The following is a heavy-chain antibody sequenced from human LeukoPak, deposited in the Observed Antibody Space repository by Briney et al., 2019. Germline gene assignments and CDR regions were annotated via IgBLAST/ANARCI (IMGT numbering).Heavy chain of an antibody. CDR2: ISSSSSYI. J-gene: IGHJ5*02. D-gene: IGHD6-13*01. Sequence: GGSLRPSCAASGFTFSSYSMNWVRQAPGKGLEWVSSISSSSSYIYYADSVKGRFTISRDNAKNSLYLQMNSLRAEDTAVYYCASSGFSSSWYINWFDPWGQGTLVTVSS. CDR1: GFTFSSYS. V-gene: IGHV3-21*01. CDR3: ASSGFSSSWYINWFDP.